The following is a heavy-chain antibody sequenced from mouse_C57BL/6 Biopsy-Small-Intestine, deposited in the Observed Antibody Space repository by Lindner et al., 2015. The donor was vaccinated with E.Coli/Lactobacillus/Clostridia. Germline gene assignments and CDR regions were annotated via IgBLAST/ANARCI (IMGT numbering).Heavy chain of an antibody. CDR1: GYSFTGYY. V-gene: IGHV1-75*01. CDR2: IFPGSGST. Sequence: VQLQESGPELVKPGASVKISCKVSGYSFTGYYMNWVKQRPGQGLEWIGWIFPGSGSTYYNEKFKGKATLTVDKSSSTAYMELRSLTSEDSAVYYCTRDSSGYFDYWGQGTTLTVSS. CDR3: TRDSSGYFDY. D-gene: IGHD3-2*02. J-gene: IGHJ2*01.